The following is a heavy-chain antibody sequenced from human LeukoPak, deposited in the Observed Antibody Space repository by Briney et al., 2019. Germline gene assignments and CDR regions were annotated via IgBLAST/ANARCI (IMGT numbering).Heavy chain of an antibody. CDR3: ARFIAAAGKKYQTAYYYYGMDV. J-gene: IGHJ6*02. Sequence: SETLSLTCAVYGGSFSGYYWSWIRQPPGKGLEWIGEINHSGSTNYNPSLKSRVTISVDTSKNQFSLKLSSVTAADTAVYYCARFIAAAGKKYQTAYYYYGMDVWGQGTTVTVSS. CDR1: GGSFSGYY. D-gene: IGHD6-13*01. V-gene: IGHV4-34*01. CDR2: INHSGST.